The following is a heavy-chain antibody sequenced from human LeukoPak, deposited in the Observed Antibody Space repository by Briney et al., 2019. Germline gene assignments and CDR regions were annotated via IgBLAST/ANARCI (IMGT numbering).Heavy chain of an antibody. CDR1: GYTLTELS. Sequence: ASVKVSCKVSGYTLTELSMHWVRQAPGKGREWMGGFDPEDGETIYAQKFQGRVTMTEDTSTDTAYMELSSLRSEDTAVYSCATDRRDGYNFRPLDYWGQGTLVTVSS. V-gene: IGHV1-24*01. J-gene: IGHJ4*02. CDR2: FDPEDGET. CDR3: ATDRRDGYNFRPLDY. D-gene: IGHD5-24*01.